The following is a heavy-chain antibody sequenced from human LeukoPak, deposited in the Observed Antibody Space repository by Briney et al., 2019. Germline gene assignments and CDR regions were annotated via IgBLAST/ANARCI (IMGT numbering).Heavy chain of an antibody. CDR1: GGSISSYY. CDR2: IYYSGST. D-gene: IGHD3-22*01. Sequence: SETLSLTCTVSGGSISSYYWSWIRQPPGKGLEWIGYIYYSGSTNYNPSLKSRVTISVDTSKNQFSLKLSSVTAADTAVYYCARTSFWLSKHYPFDYWGQGTLVTVSS. CDR3: ARTSFWLSKHYPFDY. V-gene: IGHV4-59*01. J-gene: IGHJ4*02.